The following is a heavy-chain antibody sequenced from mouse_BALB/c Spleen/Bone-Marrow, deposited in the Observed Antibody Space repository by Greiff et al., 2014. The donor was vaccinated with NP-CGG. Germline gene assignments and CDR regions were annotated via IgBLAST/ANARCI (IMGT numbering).Heavy chain of an antibody. Sequence: QVQLQQSGAELARPGASVKLPCKASGYTFTDYYINWVKQRTGQGLEWIGEIYPGSGNTYYNEKFKGKATLTADKSSSTAYMQLSSLTSEDSAVYFCARREYGNGGFAYWGQGTLVTVSA. CDR2: IYPGSGNT. D-gene: IGHD2-10*02. CDR3: ARREYGNGGFAY. J-gene: IGHJ3*01. CDR1: GYTFTDYY. V-gene: IGHV1-77*01.